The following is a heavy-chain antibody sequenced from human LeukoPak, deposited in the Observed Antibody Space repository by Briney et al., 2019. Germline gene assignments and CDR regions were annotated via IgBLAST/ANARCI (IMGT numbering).Heavy chain of an antibody. V-gene: IGHV4-59*12. D-gene: IGHD5-24*01. CDR2: IYYSGST. J-gene: IGHJ4*02. CDR1: GGSISDYY. CDR3: ARGALDGYNL. Sequence: SETLSLTCTVSGGSISDYYWSWIRQPPGKGLEWIGYIYYSGSTNYSPSLKSRVTISVDTSKNQFSLKLSSVTAADTAVYYCARGALDGYNLWGQGTLVTVSS.